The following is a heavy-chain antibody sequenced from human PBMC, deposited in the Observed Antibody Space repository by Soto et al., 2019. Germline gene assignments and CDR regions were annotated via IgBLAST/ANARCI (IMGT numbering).Heavy chain of an antibody. CDR3: ARDLDYYYGSGPYPPHNRFDP. Sequence: SVKVSCKASGGTFSSYAISWVRQAPGQGLEWMGGIIPIFGTANYAQKFQGRVTITADESTSTAYMELSSLRSEDTAVYYCARDLDYYYGSGPYPPHNRFDPWGQGTLVTVSS. CDR2: IIPIFGTA. V-gene: IGHV1-69*13. CDR1: GGTFSSYA. J-gene: IGHJ5*02. D-gene: IGHD3-10*01.